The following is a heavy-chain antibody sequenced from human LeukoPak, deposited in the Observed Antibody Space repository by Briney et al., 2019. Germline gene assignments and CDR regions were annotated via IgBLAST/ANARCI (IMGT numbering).Heavy chain of an antibody. D-gene: IGHD3-3*01. CDR3: TRDVEWLFGPHFDY. CDR2: IRSKACGGTT. Sequence: PGGSLRLSCTASGFTFGDYAMSWVRQAPGKGLEWVGFIRSKACGGTTEYAASVKGRFTISRDDSKSIAYLQMNSLKTEDAAVYYCTRDVEWLFGPHFDYWGQGTLVTVSS. CDR1: GFTFGDYA. V-gene: IGHV3-49*04. J-gene: IGHJ4*02.